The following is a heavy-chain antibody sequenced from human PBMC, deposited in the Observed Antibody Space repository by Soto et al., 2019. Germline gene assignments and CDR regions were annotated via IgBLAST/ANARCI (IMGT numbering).Heavy chain of an antibody. Sequence: QITLKESGPTLVKPTHTLTLTCTFSGFSLSTSGVGVGWIRQPPGKALEWLAIIYWDDDKRYSPSLKSRLTITKDTSKNQVVLTMTNMDPVDTATYYRAHSRRLSGYEYYYYYYGMDVWGQGTTVTVSS. CDR2: IYWDDDK. V-gene: IGHV2-5*02. J-gene: IGHJ6*02. CDR1: GFSLSTSGVG. D-gene: IGHD5-12*01. CDR3: AHSRRLSGYEYYYYYYGMDV.